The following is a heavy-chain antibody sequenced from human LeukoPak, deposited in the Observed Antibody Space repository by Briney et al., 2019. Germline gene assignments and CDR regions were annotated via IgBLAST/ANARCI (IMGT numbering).Heavy chain of an antibody. CDR1: GYTFTGYY. CDR3: AREDYYGSGSILPFNYYYYMDV. V-gene: IGHV1-2*02. D-gene: IGHD3-10*01. Sequence: GASVKVPCKASGYTFTGYYMHWVRQAPGQGLEWMGWINPNSGGTNYAQKFQGRVTMTRDTSISTAYMELSSLRSKDTAVYYCAREDYYGSGSILPFNYYYYMDVWGKGTTVTISS. CDR2: INPNSGGT. J-gene: IGHJ6*03.